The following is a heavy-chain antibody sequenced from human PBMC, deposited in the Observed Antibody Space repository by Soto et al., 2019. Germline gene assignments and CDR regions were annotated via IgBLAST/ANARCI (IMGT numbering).Heavy chain of an antibody. Sequence: SETLSLTCTVSGGSISSGYYYWSWIRQPPGKGLEWIGYIYYSGSTYYNPSLKSRVTISVDTSKNQFSLKLSSVTAADTAVYYCASSAYYYDSSGYPPFDYWGQGTLVTVSS. CDR3: ASSAYYYDSSGYPPFDY. CDR2: IYYSGST. V-gene: IGHV4-30-4*01. J-gene: IGHJ4*02. D-gene: IGHD3-22*01. CDR1: GGSISSGYYY.